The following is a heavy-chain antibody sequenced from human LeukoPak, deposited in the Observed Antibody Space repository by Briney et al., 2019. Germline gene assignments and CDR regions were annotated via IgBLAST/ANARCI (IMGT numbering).Heavy chain of an antibody. Sequence: ASVKVSCKASGYTFTSYGISWVRQAPGQGLEWMGGIIPIFGTANYAQKFQGRVTITADESTSTAYMELSSLRSEDTAVYYCARDLYSSGWFGYWGQGTLVTVSS. J-gene: IGHJ5*01. CDR1: GYTFTSYG. CDR3: ARDLYSSGWFGY. V-gene: IGHV1-69*13. CDR2: IIPIFGTA. D-gene: IGHD6-19*01.